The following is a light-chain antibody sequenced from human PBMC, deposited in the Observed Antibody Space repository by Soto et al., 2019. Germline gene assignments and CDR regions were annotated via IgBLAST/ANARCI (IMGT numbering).Light chain of an antibody. V-gene: IGKV1-39*01. J-gene: IGKJ1*01. CDR2: AAS. CDR1: QSISSY. CDR3: QHYNSYSEA. Sequence: DIQMTQSPSSLSASVGDRFTITCRASQSISSYLNWYQQKPGKAPKVLIYAASSLQSGVPSRFSGSGSRTEFTLTISSLQPDDFATYYCQHYNSYSEAFGQGTKVDIK.